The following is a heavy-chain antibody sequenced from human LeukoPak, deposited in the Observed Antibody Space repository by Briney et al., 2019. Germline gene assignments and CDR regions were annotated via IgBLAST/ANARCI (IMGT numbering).Heavy chain of an antibody. CDR2: INHSGST. V-gene: IGHV4-34*01. J-gene: IGHJ4*02. Sequence: KPSETLSLTCAVYGESFSGYYWSWIRQPPGKGLEWIGEINHSGSTNYNPSLKSRVTISVDTSKNQFSLKLSSVTAADTAVYYCASADSSGYYFDYWGQGTLVTVSS. CDR1: GESFSGYY. CDR3: ASADSSGYYFDY. D-gene: IGHD3-22*01.